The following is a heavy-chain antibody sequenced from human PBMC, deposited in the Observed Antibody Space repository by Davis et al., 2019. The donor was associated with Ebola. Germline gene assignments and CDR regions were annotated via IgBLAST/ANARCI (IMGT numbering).Heavy chain of an antibody. Sequence: GESLKISCAASGFIFRNYAMHWVRQAPGKGLEWVAVVSHSERERFYADSVKGRFTISRVNSENTLYLQMNSLTADDTSVYYCARAGFDEVLDYWGQGTPVTVSS. CDR1: GFIFRNYA. CDR3: ARAGFDEVLDY. J-gene: IGHJ4*02. V-gene: IGHV3-30*04. CDR2: VSHSERER. D-gene: IGHD3-3*01.